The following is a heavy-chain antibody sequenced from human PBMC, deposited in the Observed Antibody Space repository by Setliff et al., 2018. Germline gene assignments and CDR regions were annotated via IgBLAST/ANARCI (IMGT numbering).Heavy chain of an antibody. V-gene: IGHV3-23*01. CDR3: AKDRVPDGYWDFDF. CDR1: GFSINVYS. Sequence: TGESLKISCAASGFSINVYSMTWVRQAPGKVLECVSGMYGVGATFYADSVKGRFTISRDISENTLYLQMNSLRPEATAVYYCAKDRVPDGYWDFDFWGQGTLVTVSS. D-gene: IGHD4-17*01. J-gene: IGHJ4*02. CDR2: MYGVGAT.